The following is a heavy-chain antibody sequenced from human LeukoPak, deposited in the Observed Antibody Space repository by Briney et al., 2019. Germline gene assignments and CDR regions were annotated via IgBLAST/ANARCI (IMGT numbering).Heavy chain of an antibody. J-gene: IGHJ4*02. CDR1: GFTFSSYW. Sequence: TGGSLRLSCAASGFTFSSYWMHWVRQAPGRGPVWVSRIHSDGSSTNYADSVKGRFTISRDNAKNTLYLQMNSLRAEDTAVYFCARGGPTWLGYWGQGTLVTVSS. D-gene: IGHD3-16*01. CDR3: ARGGPTWLGY. V-gene: IGHV3-74*01. CDR2: IHSDGSST.